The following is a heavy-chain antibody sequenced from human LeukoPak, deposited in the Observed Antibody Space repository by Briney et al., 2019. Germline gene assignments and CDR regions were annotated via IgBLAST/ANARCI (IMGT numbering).Heavy chain of an antibody. D-gene: IGHD1-26*01. CDR3: AREGATTAFDY. CDR2: IYSGGST. V-gene: IGHV3-53*01. CDR1: GFTVSSNY. Sequence: GGSLRLSCAASGFTVSSNYMNWVRQAPGKGLEWVSVIYSGGSTYYADSVKGRFTISRDNSKNTLYLQMNSLRAEDTAVYYCAREGATTAFDYWGQGTLVTVSS. J-gene: IGHJ4*02.